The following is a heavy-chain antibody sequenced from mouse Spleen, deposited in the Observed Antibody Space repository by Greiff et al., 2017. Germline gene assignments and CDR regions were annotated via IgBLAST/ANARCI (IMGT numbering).Heavy chain of an antibody. CDR3: ASPYLSYAMDY. Sequence: VKVEESGPGLVQPSQSLSITCTVSGFSLTSYGVHWVRQPPGKGLEWLGVIWAGGSTNYNSALMSRLSISKDNSKSQVFLKMNSLQTDDTAMYYCASPYLSYAMDYWGQGTSVTVSS. CDR2: IWAGGST. V-gene: IGHV2-9*02. CDR1: GFSLTSYG. J-gene: IGHJ4*01.